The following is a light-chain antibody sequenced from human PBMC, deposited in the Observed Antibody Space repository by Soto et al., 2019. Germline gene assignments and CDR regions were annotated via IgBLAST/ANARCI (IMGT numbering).Light chain of an antibody. CDR3: QQYNNWPPIT. CDR2: GAS. CDR1: QSVSSSY. Sequence: EIVLTQSPGTLSLPPGERATLSCRASQSVSSSYLAWYQQKPGQAPGLLIYGASSRATGIPDRFSGSGSGTDFTLTISRLEREDFAVYYCQQYNNWPPITFGQGTRLEIK. V-gene: IGKV3-20*01. J-gene: IGKJ5*01.